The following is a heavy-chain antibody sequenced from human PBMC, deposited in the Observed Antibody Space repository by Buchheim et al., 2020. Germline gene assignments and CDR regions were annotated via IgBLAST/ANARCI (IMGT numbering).Heavy chain of an antibody. J-gene: IGHJ6*02. D-gene: IGHD3-22*01. CDR2: IYYSGST. Sequence: QVQLQESGPGLVKPSETLSLTCTVSGGSISSYYWSWIRQPPGKGLEWIGYIYYSGSTNYNPSLKSRVTISGDTSKNQLSLKLSSVTAADTAVYYCARSPYYYDSSGYLSYYYYYYGMDVWGQGTT. V-gene: IGHV4-59*01. CDR1: GGSISSYY. CDR3: ARSPYYYDSSGYLSYYYYYYGMDV.